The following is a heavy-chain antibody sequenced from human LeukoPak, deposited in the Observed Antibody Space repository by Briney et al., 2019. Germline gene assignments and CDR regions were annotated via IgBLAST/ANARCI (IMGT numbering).Heavy chain of an antibody. CDR3: WGAVAGNDY. D-gene: IGHD6-19*01. Sequence: GGSLRLSCAASGFTFSSYAMSWVRQAPGKGLEWDSAISGSGGSTYYAGSVKGRFTISRDNSKNTLYLQMNSLRAEDTAVYYCWGAVAGNDYWGQGTLVTVSS. CDR2: ISGSGGST. CDR1: GFTFSSYA. J-gene: IGHJ4*02. V-gene: IGHV3-23*01.